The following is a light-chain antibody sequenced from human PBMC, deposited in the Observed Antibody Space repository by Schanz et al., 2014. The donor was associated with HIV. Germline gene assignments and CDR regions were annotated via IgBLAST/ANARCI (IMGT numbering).Light chain of an antibody. CDR2: NSY. CDR3: AAWDDSLNGLV. Sequence: QSVLTQPPSVSGTPGQRVTISCSGSSSNIGSFAVHWYQQLPGTAPKLLIYNSYHRPSGVPDRFSGSGSGTSASLAISGLQSEDEADYYCAAWDDSLNGLVFGGGTKVTVL. J-gene: IGLJ2*01. CDR1: SSNIGSFA. V-gene: IGLV1-44*01.